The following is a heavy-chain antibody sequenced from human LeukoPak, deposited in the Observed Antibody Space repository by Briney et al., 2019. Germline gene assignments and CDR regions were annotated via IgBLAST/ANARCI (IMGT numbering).Heavy chain of an antibody. Sequence: SGGSLXLSXAASGMNFDDFAMXXXXQAPGKGXXXXXGISXXXXNIXYADSVXXXXXXSRDNAKNSLYLQMNSLRPDDTAFYFCAKDXRWEPSGYFDHWGQGTLVTVSS. J-gene: IGHJ4*02. D-gene: IGHD1-26*01. CDR3: AKDXRWEPSGYFDH. CDR2: ISXXXXNI. V-gene: IGHV3-9*01. CDR1: GMNFDDFA.